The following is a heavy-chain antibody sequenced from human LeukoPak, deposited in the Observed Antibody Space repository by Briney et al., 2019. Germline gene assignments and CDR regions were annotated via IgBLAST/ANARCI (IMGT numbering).Heavy chain of an antibody. Sequence: ASVKVSCKASGYTFISYGINWVRQAPGQGLEWMGWISAYNGNTNNAQKFQGRVTMTTDTSTSTAYMELRSLRSDDTAVYYCARGGFDSSGYAFEYWGQGTLVTVSS. V-gene: IGHV1-18*01. CDR3: ARGGFDSSGYAFEY. CDR1: GYTFISYG. J-gene: IGHJ4*02. CDR2: ISAYNGNT. D-gene: IGHD3-22*01.